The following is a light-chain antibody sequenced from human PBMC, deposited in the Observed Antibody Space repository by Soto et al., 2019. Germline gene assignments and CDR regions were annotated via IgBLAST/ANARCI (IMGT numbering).Light chain of an antibody. CDR2: EGS. J-gene: IGLJ1*01. Sequence: QSVLTQPASVSGSPGQSITISCTGTSSDVGSYNLVSWYQQHPGKSPKSMIYEGSKRPSGVSNRFSGSKSGNTASLTISGLQAEDEADYYCCSYAGSSTFAYVFGTGTKLTGL. V-gene: IGLV2-23*03. CDR3: CSYAGSSTFAYV. CDR1: SSDVGSYNL.